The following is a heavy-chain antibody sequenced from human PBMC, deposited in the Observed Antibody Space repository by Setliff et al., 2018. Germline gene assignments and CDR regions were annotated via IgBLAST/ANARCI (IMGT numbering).Heavy chain of an antibody. J-gene: IGHJ3*02. CDR2: IYHRGRK. CDR1: GASINSGHY. Sequence: SETLSLTCAVSGASINSGHYWGWIRQPPGKGLEWIATIYHRGRKYYNPSLQSRVSVSLDTSKNHFSLRLASMTAADTAVYYCATPGRDDLDSPFEPFDIWGQGTMVT. CDR3: ATPGRDDLDSPFEPFDI. V-gene: IGHV4-38-2*01. D-gene: IGHD3-3*01.